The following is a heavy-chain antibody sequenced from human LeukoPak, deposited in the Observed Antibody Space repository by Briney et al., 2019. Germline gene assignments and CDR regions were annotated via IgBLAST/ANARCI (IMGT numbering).Heavy chain of an antibody. V-gene: IGHV6-1*01. CDR1: GDSVSSNSAA. Sequence: SQTLSLTCAISGDSVSSNSAAWNGIRQSPSRGLEWLGRTYYRSKWYNDYAVSVKSRITINPDTSKNQFSLQLNSVTPEDTAVYYCARDLWSGYYTGTGFDYWGQGTLVTVSS. D-gene: IGHD3-3*01. J-gene: IGHJ4*02. CDR3: ARDLWSGYYTGTGFDY. CDR2: TYYRSKWYN.